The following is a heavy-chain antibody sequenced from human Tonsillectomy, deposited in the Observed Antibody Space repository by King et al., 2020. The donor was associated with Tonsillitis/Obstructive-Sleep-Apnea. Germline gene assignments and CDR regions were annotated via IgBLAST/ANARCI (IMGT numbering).Heavy chain of an antibody. D-gene: IGHD3-22*01. CDR3: ARGIYDSSGYYPIHFDY. J-gene: IGHJ4*02. V-gene: IGHV3-11*05. CDR1: GFTFSDYY. CDR2: ISRSSSYT. Sequence: VQLVESGGGLVKPGGSLRLSCAASGFTFSDYYMSWIRQAPGKGLEWVSYISRSSSYTNYAVSVKGQFTISGDNAKNSLYMQMNSLRAEDTAVYYCARGIYDSSGYYPIHFDYWGQGTLVTVSS.